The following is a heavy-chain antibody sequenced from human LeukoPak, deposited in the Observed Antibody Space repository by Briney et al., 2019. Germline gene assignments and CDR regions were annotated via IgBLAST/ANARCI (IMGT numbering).Heavy chain of an antibody. Sequence: GGSLTLSCAASGFTFSSYSMNWVRQAPGEGLEWVSSISSSSSYIYYADSVKGRFTISRDNAKNSLYLQMNSLRAEDTAVYYCARRVAAADFDYWGQGTLVTVSS. V-gene: IGHV3-21*01. D-gene: IGHD6-13*01. CDR3: ARRVAAADFDY. CDR2: ISSSSSYI. J-gene: IGHJ4*02. CDR1: GFTFSSYS.